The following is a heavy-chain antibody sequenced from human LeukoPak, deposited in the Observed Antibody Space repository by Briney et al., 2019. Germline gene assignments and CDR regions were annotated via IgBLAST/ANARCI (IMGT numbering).Heavy chain of an antibody. V-gene: IGHV3-23*01. CDR3: AIHLRQYQLRDAFDI. CDR1: GFTFSGYS. J-gene: IGHJ3*02. D-gene: IGHD2-2*01. CDR2: ISGSGGST. Sequence: GGSLRLSCAASGFTFSGYSMNWVRQAPGKGLEWVSAISGSGGSTYYADSVKGRFTISRDNSKNTLYLQMNSLRAEDTAVHYCAIHLRQYQLRDAFDIWGQGTMVTVSS.